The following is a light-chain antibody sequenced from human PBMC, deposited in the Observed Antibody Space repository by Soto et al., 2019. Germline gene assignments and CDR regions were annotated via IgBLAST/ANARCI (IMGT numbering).Light chain of an antibody. Sequence: VLTQPASVSGSPGQSITISCTGTSSDVGSYNLVSWYQQHPGKAPKLMIYEGSKRPSGVSNRFSGSKSGNTASLTISGLQAEDEADYYCCSYAGSFYVFGTGTKVTVL. CDR1: SSDVGSYNL. V-gene: IGLV2-23*01. J-gene: IGLJ1*01. CDR3: CSYAGSFYV. CDR2: EGS.